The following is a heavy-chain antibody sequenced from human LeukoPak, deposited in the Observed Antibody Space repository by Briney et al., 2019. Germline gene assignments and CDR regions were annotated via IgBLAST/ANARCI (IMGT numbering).Heavy chain of an antibody. Sequence: HGESLKISCKGSGYSFTNYWIGWVRPMPGKGLEWMGIIFPGDSQTRYSPSFQGQVTISADKSISTAYLQWSSLKASDTAMYYCARRDKWFDPWGQGTLVTVSS. J-gene: IGHJ5*02. V-gene: IGHV5-51*01. CDR1: GYSFTNYW. D-gene: IGHD2-21*01. CDR3: ARRDKWFDP. CDR2: IFPGDSQT.